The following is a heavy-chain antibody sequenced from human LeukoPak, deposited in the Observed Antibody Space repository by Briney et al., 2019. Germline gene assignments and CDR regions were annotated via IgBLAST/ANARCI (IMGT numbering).Heavy chain of an antibody. J-gene: IGHJ5*02. V-gene: IGHV3-30*04. D-gene: IGHD3-10*01. Sequence: GGSLRLSCAASGFTFNYYSMHWVRQAPGKGLEWVAGISYDGSNEYYADAMKGRFTISRDNSKNTLYLQMSSLRAEDTAVYYCASQIRITMVRGVINWFDPWGQGTLVTVSS. CDR2: ISYDGSNE. CDR3: ASQIRITMVRGVINWFDP. CDR1: GFTFNYYS.